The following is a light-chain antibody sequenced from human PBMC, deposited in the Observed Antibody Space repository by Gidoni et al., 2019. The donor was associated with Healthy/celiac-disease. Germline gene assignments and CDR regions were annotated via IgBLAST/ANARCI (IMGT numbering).Light chain of an antibody. Sequence: DLVMTQSPLSLPLTPGEPASISCRSSQSLLHSNGYTYLDWYLQKPGQSPQLLIYLGSNRASGVPDRFSGSGSGTDFTLKISRVEAEEVGVYYCMQALQTPRTFXGXTKVEIK. CDR3: MQALQTPRT. V-gene: IGKV2-28*01. CDR2: LGS. J-gene: IGKJ4*01. CDR1: QSLLHSNGYTY.